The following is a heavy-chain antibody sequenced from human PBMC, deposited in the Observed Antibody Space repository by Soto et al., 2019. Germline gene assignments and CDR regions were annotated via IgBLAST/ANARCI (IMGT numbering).Heavy chain of an antibody. Sequence: PSETLSLTCTVSGGSISSGGYYWSWIRQHPGKGLEWIGYIYYSGSTNYNPSLKSRVTISVDTSKNQFSLKLSSVTAADTAVYYCARAADGDFDYWGKGTLVTVSS. V-gene: IGHV4-61*08. J-gene: IGHJ4*02. D-gene: IGHD3-16*01. CDR3: ARAADGDFDY. CDR1: GGSISSGGYY. CDR2: IYYSGST.